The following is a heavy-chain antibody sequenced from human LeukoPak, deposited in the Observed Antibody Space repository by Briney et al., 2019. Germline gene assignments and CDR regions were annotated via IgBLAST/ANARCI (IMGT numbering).Heavy chain of an antibody. Sequence: PGGSLRLSCAASGFTFSIYSMNWVRQAPGKGLEWLSSIASSSNYIYYADSVKRRFTISRDNVQNSLYLQMNSLRAEDTGMYYCARDRGYFDNWGQGTLVTVSS. V-gene: IGHV3-21*01. CDR2: IASSSNYI. CDR3: ARDRGYFDN. CDR1: GFTFSIYS. J-gene: IGHJ4*02.